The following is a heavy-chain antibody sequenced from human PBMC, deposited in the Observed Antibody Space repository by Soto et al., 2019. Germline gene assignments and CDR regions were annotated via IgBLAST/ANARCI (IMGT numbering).Heavy chain of an antibody. CDR1: GGSISSYY. CDR2: IYYSGST. CDR3: ATMKGGDQYYYYGMDV. J-gene: IGHJ6*02. Sequence: PSETLSLTCAVSGGSISSYYWSWIRQPPGKGLEWIGYIYYSGSTNYNPSLKSRVTISVDTSKNQFSLKLSSVTAADTAVYYCATMKGGDQYYYYGMDVWGQGTTVTVSS. D-gene: IGHD2-21*01. V-gene: IGHV4-59*08.